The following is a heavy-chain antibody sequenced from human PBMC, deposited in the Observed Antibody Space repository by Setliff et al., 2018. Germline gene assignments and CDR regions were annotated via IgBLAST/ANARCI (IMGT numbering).Heavy chain of an antibody. CDR2: IMPKFGTP. CDR1: RYTFSNYC. CDR3: ASHFLTVMKYYYYMDV. Sequence: SVKVSCKASRYTFSNYCFSWVRQAPGQGLEWMGGIMPKFGTPNRSQKFQGRVTITADESTGTAYMELSGLTSEDTAVYYCASHFLTVMKYYYYMDVWGKGTTVTVSS. V-gene: IGHV1-69*13. D-gene: IGHD5-18*01. J-gene: IGHJ6*03.